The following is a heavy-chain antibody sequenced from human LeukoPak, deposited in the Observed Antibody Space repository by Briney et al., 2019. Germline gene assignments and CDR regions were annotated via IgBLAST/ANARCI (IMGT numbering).Heavy chain of an antibody. Sequence: GGSLRLSCAASGFTFSSYSMNWVRRAPGKGLEWVSSISSSSSYIYYADSVKGRFTISRDNAKNSLYLQMNSLRAEDTAVYYCARDPGYCSSTSCYTDYWGQGTLVTVSS. CDR2: ISSSSSYI. V-gene: IGHV3-21*01. D-gene: IGHD2-2*02. CDR1: GFTFSSYS. J-gene: IGHJ4*02. CDR3: ARDPGYCSSTSCYTDY.